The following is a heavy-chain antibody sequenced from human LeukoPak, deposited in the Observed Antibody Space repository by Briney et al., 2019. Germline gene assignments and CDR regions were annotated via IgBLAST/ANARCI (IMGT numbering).Heavy chain of an antibody. V-gene: IGHV3-23*01. CDR3: ARDIQLSA. J-gene: IGHJ3*01. Sequence: GGSLRLSCAASGFTFSDSAMTWVRQAPGKGLDWVSLISFSGANTYYADSVKGRFTISRDNSKDTLFLQMNSLRAEDTAIYYCARDIQLSAWGLGTMVTVSS. CDR2: ISFSGANT. CDR1: GFTFSDSA. D-gene: IGHD5-24*01.